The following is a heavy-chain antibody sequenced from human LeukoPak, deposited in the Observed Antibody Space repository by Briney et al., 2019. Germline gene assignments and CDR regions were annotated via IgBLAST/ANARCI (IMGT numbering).Heavy chain of an antibody. CDR2: IIAYNGNT. V-gene: IGHV1-18*01. CDR3: ARSAVPYSSGWYVNYFDY. D-gene: IGHD6-19*01. J-gene: IGHJ4*02. CDR1: GYTFTSYG. Sequence: ASVKVSCKASGYTFTSYGISWVRQAPGQGLEWMGWIIAYNGNTNYAQKLQGRVTMTTDTSTSTAYMELRSLRSEDTAVYYCARSAVPYSSGWYVNYFDYWGQGTLVTVSS.